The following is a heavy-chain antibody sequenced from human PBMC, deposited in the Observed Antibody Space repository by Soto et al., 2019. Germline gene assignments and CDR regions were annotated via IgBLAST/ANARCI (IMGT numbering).Heavy chain of an antibody. J-gene: IGHJ4*02. V-gene: IGHV3-21*01. CDR3: AREVGYQIYYFDY. CDR2: ISSSSSYI. D-gene: IGHD6-25*01. CDR1: GFTFSSYS. Sequence: EVQLVESGGGLVKPGGSLRLSCAASGFTFSSYSMNWVRQAPGKGLEWVSSISSSSSYIYYADSVKGRFTISRDNAKNSLYLQMNSLRAEDTAVYYCAREVGYQIYYFDYWGQGTLVTVSS.